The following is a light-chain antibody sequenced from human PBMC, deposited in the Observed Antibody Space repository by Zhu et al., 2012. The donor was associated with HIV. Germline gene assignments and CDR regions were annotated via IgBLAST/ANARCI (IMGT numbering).Light chain of an antibody. CDR2: GAS. CDR3: QQYGTSPETT. J-gene: IGKJ3*01. CDR1: QSISSNY. Sequence: EIVLTQSPGTLSLSPGERAALSCRASQSISSNYLAWYQQKPGQAPRLLIYGASNRATGIPDRFSGSGSGTDFSLTISRLEPEDFAVYYCQQYGTSPETTFGPGTKVDIK. V-gene: IGKV3-20*01.